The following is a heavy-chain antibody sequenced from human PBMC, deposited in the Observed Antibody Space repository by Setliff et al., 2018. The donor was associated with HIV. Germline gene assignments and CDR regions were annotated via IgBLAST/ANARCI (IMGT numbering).Heavy chain of an antibody. CDR1: GGSFSASY. V-gene: IGHV4-34*01. Sequence: PSETLSLTCAVYGGSFSASYWSWVRQTPGKGLEWIGQIYHGGNTRYNPSLKSRLTMSIDKSKNQVSLELSSVTAADTAVYYCGRTMTYYYLCMDVWGNGTTVTVSS. CDR3: GRTMTYYYLCMDV. J-gene: IGHJ6*03. CDR2: IYHGGNT.